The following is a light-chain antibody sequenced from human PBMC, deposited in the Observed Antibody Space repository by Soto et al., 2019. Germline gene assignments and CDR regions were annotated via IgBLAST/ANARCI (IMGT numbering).Light chain of an antibody. Sequence: AIQMTQSPSSLSASVGDRVTINCRASQGIRNDLGWYQQKPGKAPKLLIYAATSLQTGVPSRFSGSGSGTDFTLTISSLQPEDVAVYYCLQDYDYPYTFGQGTKLEI. CDR3: LQDYDYPYT. CDR2: AAT. J-gene: IGKJ2*01. V-gene: IGKV1-6*01. CDR1: QGIRND.